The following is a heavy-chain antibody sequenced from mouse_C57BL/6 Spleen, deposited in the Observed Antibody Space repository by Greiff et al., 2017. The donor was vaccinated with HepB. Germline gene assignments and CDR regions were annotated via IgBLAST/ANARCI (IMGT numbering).Heavy chain of an antibody. CDR3: ARDDFYAMDY. J-gene: IGHJ4*01. CDR2: ISYDGSN. V-gene: IGHV3-6*01. Sequence: DVQLQESGPGLVKPSQSLSLTCSVTGYSITSGYYWNWIRQFPGNKLEWMGYISYDGSNNYNPSLKHRISITRDTSKNQFFLKLNSVTTEDTATYYCARDDFYAMDYWGQGTSVTVSS. CDR1: GYSITSGYY.